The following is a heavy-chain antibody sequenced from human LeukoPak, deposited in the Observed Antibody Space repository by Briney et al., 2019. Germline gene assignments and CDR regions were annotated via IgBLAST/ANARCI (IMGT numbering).Heavy chain of an antibody. CDR2: IYYSGIT. J-gene: IGHJ5*02. CDR3: ARSGSYSFWFDP. Sequence: PSETLSLTCTVSGGSISSSSYCWGWIRQPPGKGLEWIGSIYYSGITYYNPSLKSRVTISVDTSKNQFSLKLSSVTAADTAVYYCARSGSYSFWFDPWGQGTLVTVSS. D-gene: IGHD1-26*01. CDR1: GGSISSSSYC. V-gene: IGHV4-39*01.